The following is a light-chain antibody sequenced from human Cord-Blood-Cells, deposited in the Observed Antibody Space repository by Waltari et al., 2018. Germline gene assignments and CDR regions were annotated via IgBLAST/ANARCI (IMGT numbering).Light chain of an antibody. CDR2: EDN. CDR1: SGSIASNY. V-gene: IGLV6-57*03. J-gene: IGLJ2*01. Sequence: NFMLTQPHSVSQSPGKTVTISCTRSSGSIASNYVQWYQQRPGSAPTTVIYEDNQRPSGVPDRFSGSIDSASSSASLTIAGLKTEDEAYYYCQSYDSSNVVFGGGTKLTVL. CDR3: QSYDSSNVV.